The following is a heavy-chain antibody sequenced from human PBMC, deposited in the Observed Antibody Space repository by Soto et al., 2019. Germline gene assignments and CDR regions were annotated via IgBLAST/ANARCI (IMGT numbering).Heavy chain of an antibody. Sequence: GGSLRLSCAASGLTFSSYAMSWVRQAPGKGLEWVSAISGSGGSTYYADSVKGRFTISRDNSKNTLYLQMNSLRAEDTAVYYCAKDLLSGYIVLMVYAHYGMDVWGQGTTVTVSS. J-gene: IGHJ6*02. CDR1: GLTFSSYA. V-gene: IGHV3-23*01. D-gene: IGHD2-8*01. CDR3: AKDLLSGYIVLMVYAHYGMDV. CDR2: ISGSGGST.